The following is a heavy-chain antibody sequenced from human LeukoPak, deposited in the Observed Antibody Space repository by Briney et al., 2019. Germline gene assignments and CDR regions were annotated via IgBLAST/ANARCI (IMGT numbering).Heavy chain of an antibody. V-gene: IGHV3-23*01. D-gene: IGHD3-10*01. CDR2: ISGSGGST. Sequence: GGSLRLSCAASGFTFSSYAMSWVRQAPGKGLEWVSAISGSGGSTYYADSVKGRFTISRDNSKSTLYLQMNSLRAEDTAVYYCAKYHGFGPTPYDYWGQGTLVTVSS. J-gene: IGHJ4*02. CDR1: GFTFSSYA. CDR3: AKYHGFGPTPYDY.